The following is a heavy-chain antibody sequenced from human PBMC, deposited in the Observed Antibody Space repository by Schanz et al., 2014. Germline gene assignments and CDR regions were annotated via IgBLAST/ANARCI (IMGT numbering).Heavy chain of an antibody. CDR1: GFIFSNFA. Sequence: VQLVESGGGLVQPGGSLRLSCAASGFIFSNFAMEWVRQAPGKGLEWVAVISYDGSNKYYADSVKGRFTISRDNSKNTLYLQMNSLRAEDTAVYYCARHCGGDCYPYWGQGTLVTVSS. V-gene: IGHV3-30*04. CDR3: ARHCGGDCYPY. J-gene: IGHJ4*02. CDR2: ISYDGSNK. D-gene: IGHD2-21*01.